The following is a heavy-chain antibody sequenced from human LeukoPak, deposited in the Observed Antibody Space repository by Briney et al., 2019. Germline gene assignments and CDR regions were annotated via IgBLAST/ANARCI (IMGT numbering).Heavy chain of an antibody. CDR1: GFTFSSYA. J-gene: IGHJ4*02. CDR2: ISSNGGST. CDR3: ARAGQRYCSSTSCYNFDY. Sequence: PGGSLRLSCAASGFTFSSYAMHWVRQAPGKGLEYVSAISSNGGSTYYADSVKGRFTISRDNAKNSLYLQMSSLRAEDTALYYCARAGQRYCSSTSCYNFDYWGQGTLVTVSS. D-gene: IGHD2-2*01. V-gene: IGHV3-64*02.